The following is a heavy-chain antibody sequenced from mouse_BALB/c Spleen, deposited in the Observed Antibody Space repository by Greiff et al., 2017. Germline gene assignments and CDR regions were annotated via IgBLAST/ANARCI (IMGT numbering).Heavy chain of an antibody. Sequence: VHLVESGPGLVAPSQSLSITCTVSGFSLTDYGVSWIRQPPGKGLEWLGVIWGGGSTYYNSALKSRLSVSKDNSKSQVFLKMNSLQTDDTAMYYCAKHNHYGSSSLYYFDYWGQGTTLTVSS. CDR2: IWGGGST. D-gene: IGHD1-1*01. CDR3: AKHNHYGSSSLYYFDY. CDR1: GFSLTDYG. V-gene: IGHV2-6-5*01. J-gene: IGHJ2*01.